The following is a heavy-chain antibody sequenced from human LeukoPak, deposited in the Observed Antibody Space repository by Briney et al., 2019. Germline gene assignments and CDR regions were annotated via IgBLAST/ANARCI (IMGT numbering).Heavy chain of an antibody. D-gene: IGHD3-3*01. V-gene: IGHV1-8*01. J-gene: IGHJ6*02. CDR2: MNPNSGNT. Sequence: ASVKVSRKASGYTFTSYDINWVRQATGQGLEWMGWMNPNSGNTGYAQKFQGRVTMTRNTSISTAYMELSSLRSEDTAVYYCARGDYDFWSGYYNHYYYGMDVWGQGTTVTVSS. CDR1: GYTFTSYD. CDR3: ARGDYDFWSGYYNHYYYGMDV.